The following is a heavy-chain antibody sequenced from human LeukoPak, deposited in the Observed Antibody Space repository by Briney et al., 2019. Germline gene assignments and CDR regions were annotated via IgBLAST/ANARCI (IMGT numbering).Heavy chain of an antibody. CDR2: VRYDGTKI. CDR3: GEHRHGLYKEQFVPGGWFDP. Sequence: GGSLRLSCAAPRFDFSNFGMHWVRQAPGKGLEWVAFVRYDGTKINYVDSVKGRFTISRDDSKNTLYMQMNSLRGEETAVYYFGEHRHGLYKEQFVPGGWFDPWGQGTLVTVS. J-gene: IGHJ5*02. D-gene: IGHD6-6*01. CDR1: RFDFSNFG. V-gene: IGHV3-30*02.